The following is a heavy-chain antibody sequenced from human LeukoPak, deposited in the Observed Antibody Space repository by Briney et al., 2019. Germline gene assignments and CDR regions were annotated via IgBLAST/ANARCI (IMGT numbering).Heavy chain of an antibody. J-gene: IGHJ6*02. Sequence: SETLSLTCTVPGGSISSGGYYWSWIRQHPGKGLEWIGYIYYSGSTYYNPSLKSRVTISVDTSKNQFSLKLSSVTAADTAVYYCARDRSVVVPAAPYYYYGMDVWGQGTTVTVSS. CDR2: IYYSGST. V-gene: IGHV4-31*03. CDR1: GGSISSGGYY. CDR3: ARDRSVVVPAAPYYYYGMDV. D-gene: IGHD2-2*01.